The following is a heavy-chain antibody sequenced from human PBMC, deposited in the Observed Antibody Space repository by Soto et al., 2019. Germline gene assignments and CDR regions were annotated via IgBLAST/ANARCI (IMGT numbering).Heavy chain of an antibody. J-gene: IGHJ5*02. CDR1: CGSFSGYY. D-gene: IGHD6-19*01. CDR2: INHSGST. CDR3: ARGFRIAVAGPSAHWFDP. V-gene: IGHV4-34*01. Sequence: ETLSLTCAVYCGSFSGYYWSWIRQPPGKGLEWIGEINHSGSTNYNPSLKSRVTISVDTSKNQFSLKLSSVTAADTAVYYCARGFRIAVAGPSAHWFDPWGQGTLVTVS.